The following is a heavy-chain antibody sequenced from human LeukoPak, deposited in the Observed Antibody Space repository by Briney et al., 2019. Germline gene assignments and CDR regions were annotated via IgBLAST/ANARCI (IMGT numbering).Heavy chain of an antibody. J-gene: IGHJ3*02. CDR3: ARWLQFDDAFDI. CDR1: GGSISSGGYS. CDR2: IYYSGST. V-gene: IGHV4-30-4*07. D-gene: IGHD5-24*01. Sequence: TASETLSLTCAVSGGSISSGGYSWSWIRQPPGKGLEWIGYIYYSGSTYYDPSLKSRVTISVDTSKNQFSLKLSSVTAADTAVYYCARWLQFDDAFDIWGQGTMVTVSS.